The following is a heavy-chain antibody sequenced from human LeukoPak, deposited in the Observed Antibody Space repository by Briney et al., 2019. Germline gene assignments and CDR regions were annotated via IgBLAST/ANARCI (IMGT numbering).Heavy chain of an antibody. Sequence: GGSLRLSCAASGFTFSSYGMHWVRQAPGKGLEWVAVISYDGSNKYYADSVKGRFTISRDNSKNTLYLQMNSLRAEDTAVYYCAKDLPLYHCSGGSCYLGGALVWGQGTLVTVSS. CDR1: GFTFSSYG. J-gene: IGHJ4*02. CDR3: AKDLPLYHCSGGSCYLGGALV. V-gene: IGHV3-30*18. D-gene: IGHD2-15*01. CDR2: ISYDGSNK.